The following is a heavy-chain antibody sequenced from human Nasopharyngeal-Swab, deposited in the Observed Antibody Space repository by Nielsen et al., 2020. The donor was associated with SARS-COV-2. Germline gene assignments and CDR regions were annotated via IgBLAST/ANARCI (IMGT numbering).Heavy chain of an antibody. D-gene: IGHD2-2*01. CDR3: AREGPYCSSTSCYYYHMDV. Sequence: WIRQPPGKGLEWIGEIYHSGSTNYNPSLKSRVTISVDKSKNQFSLKLSSVTAADTAVYYCAREGPYCSSTSCYYYHMDVWGKGTTVTVSS. V-gene: IGHV4-4*02. CDR2: IYHSGST. J-gene: IGHJ6*03.